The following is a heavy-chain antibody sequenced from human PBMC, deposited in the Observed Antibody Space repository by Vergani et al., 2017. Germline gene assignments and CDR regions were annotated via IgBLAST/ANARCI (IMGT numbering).Heavy chain of an antibody. J-gene: IGHJ3*02. V-gene: IGHV3-9*01. D-gene: IGHD1-1*01. CDR1: GFTFDDYA. Sequence: EVQLVESGGGLVQPGRSLRLSCAASGFTFDDYAMHWVRQAPGKGLEWVSGISWNSGSIGYADSVKGRFTISRDNAKNSLYLQMNSLRAEDTALYYCAKDGELERGAFDIWGQGTMVTVSS. CDR3: AKDGELERGAFDI. CDR2: ISWNSGSI.